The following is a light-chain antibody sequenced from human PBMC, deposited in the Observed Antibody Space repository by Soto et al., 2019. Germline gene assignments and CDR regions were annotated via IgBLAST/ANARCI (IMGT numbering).Light chain of an antibody. V-gene: IGKV3-15*01. CDR2: GAS. CDR3: QQYNNWPS. J-gene: IGKJ1*01. Sequence: EIVMTQSPATLSVSPGERATLSCRASQSVSSNLAWYQQKPGQAPRLLIYGASTRATAIPARFSGRGSGTEFTLTISSLQSEDCAIYYCQQYNNWPSFGHGTKVEIK. CDR1: QSVSSN.